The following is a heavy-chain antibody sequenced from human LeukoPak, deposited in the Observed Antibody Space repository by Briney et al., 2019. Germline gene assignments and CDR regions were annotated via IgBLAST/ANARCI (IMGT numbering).Heavy chain of an antibody. V-gene: IGHV4-30-4*01. J-gene: IGHJ5*02. D-gene: IGHD3-22*01. CDR3: ARPYYYDSRIDP. Sequence: SETLSLTCTVSGGSISSGDYYWSWIRQPPGKGLEWIAYMYYSGSTYYNPSLKSRVTMSADTSKNQLSLKLSSMTAADTVVYCCARPYYYDSRIDPWGQGILVTVSS. CDR2: MYYSGST. CDR1: GGSISSGDYY.